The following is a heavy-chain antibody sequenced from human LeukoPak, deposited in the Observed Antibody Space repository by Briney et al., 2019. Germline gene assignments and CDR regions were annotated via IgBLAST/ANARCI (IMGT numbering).Heavy chain of an antibody. CDR1: GGSLSSDNFY. V-gene: IGHV4-61*01. D-gene: IGHD1/OR15-1a*01. CDR2: IYYTGNT. Sequence: SETVSLTCTVSGGSLSSDNFYWSGIRQPPGKGLEWVGNIYYTGNTNYNPSLKSRVTISVDTSKNQFSLRLSSLTAADTAVYYCATKQWVPYYLHYWARGSVLTVSS. CDR3: ATKQWVPYYLHY. J-gene: IGHJ4*02.